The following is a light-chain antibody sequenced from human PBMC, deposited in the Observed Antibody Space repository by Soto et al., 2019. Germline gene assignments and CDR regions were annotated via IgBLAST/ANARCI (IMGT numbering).Light chain of an antibody. CDR3: QQLNSYPRT. CDR1: QGIGSY. J-gene: IGKJ1*01. Sequence: DIQLTQSPSFLSASVGDRVTITCRASQGIGSYLAWYQQKPGKAPKLLIYAASTLQSGVPSRFSGSGSGTEFTLTISSLQPEDFATYYCQQLNSYPRTFGQGTKVEI. CDR2: AAS. V-gene: IGKV1-9*01.